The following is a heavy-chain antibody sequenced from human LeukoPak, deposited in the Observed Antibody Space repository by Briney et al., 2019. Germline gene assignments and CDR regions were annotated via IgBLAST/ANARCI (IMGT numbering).Heavy chain of an antibody. J-gene: IGHJ3*02. Sequence: WGSLRLSCAASGFTFSSYWMHWVRQPPGKGLVWVSRINSDGSSTSYADSVKGRLTISRDNAKNTLYLQMNSLRAEDTAVYYCATPTDYYDSSGYYSLAFDIWGQGTMVTVSS. CDR1: GFTFSSYW. V-gene: IGHV3-74*01. CDR3: ATPTDYYDSSGYYSLAFDI. CDR2: INSDGSST. D-gene: IGHD3-22*01.